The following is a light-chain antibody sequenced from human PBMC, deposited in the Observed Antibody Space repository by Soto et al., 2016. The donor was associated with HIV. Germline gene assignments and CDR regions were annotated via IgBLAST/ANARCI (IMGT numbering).Light chain of an antibody. CDR1: TFQLK. CDR3: QVWDAAHDLLVV. J-gene: IGLJ2*01. Sequence: SYVLTQTPSVSVAPDRRPEFPVGETTFQLKIVHWYQQMAGQAPVLVIFANTDRPSGIPERFSGSKSGNTATLTISRVEAGDEADYYCQVWDAAHDLLVVFGGGTKLTVL. V-gene: IGLV3-21*02. CDR2: ANT.